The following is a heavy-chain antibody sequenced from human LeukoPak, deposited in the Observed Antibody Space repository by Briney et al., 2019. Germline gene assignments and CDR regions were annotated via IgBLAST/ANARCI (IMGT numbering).Heavy chain of an antibody. Sequence: GGSLRLSCAASGFTFSSYGMHWVRQAPGKGLEWVAVISYDGSNKYYADSVKGRFTISRDNSKNTLYLQMNSLRAEDTAVYYCAKDTSRSGGSCYDYWGQGTLVTVSS. V-gene: IGHV3-30*18. CDR2: ISYDGSNK. CDR1: GFTFSSYG. D-gene: IGHD2-15*01. J-gene: IGHJ4*02. CDR3: AKDTSRSGGSCYDY.